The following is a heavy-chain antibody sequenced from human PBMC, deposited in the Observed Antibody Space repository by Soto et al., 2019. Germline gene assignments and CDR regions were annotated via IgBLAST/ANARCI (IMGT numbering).Heavy chain of an antibody. J-gene: IGHJ4*02. CDR3: AKDVMYYYGSGSLWYLYY. Sequence: EVQLLQSGGDLVQPGGSLRLSCAASGFTFSAYAMSWVRQAPGKGLEWVSAISGSGDRTYYADSVKGRFTISRDSSDNTLYLQMNSLRAEDTAIYYGAKDVMYYYGSGSLWYLYYLGQGTLVIVSS. V-gene: IGHV3-23*01. CDR2: ISGSGDRT. D-gene: IGHD3-10*01. CDR1: GFTFSAYA.